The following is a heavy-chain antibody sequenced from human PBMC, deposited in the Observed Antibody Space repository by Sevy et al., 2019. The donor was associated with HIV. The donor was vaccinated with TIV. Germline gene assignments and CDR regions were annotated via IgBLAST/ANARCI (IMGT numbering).Heavy chain of an antibody. Sequence: ASVKVSCKASGYTFTGYYIHWVRQAPGLGLEWMGWINPNSGGTYFAKKFQDSVTMTTDTSVNTAYMELRRLRFDDTAVYYCARMGDYYDSSGYYPLKFWGQGSLVTVSS. CDR2: INPNSGGT. D-gene: IGHD3-22*01. CDR3: ARMGDYYDSSGYYPLKF. V-gene: IGHV1-2*02. J-gene: IGHJ4*02. CDR1: GYTFTGYY.